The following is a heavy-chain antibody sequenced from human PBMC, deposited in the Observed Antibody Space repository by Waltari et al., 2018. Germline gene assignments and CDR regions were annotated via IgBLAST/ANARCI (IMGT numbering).Heavy chain of an antibody. D-gene: IGHD6-13*01. CDR1: GYTFISNG. J-gene: IGHJ6*02. Sequence: VKLVQSGGEVKKPGASVKVSCKASGYTFISNGISGVRQAPGQGLEWVGWVSGYEGNTKYARKCQGRVSLTADTATNTAYMELTSLTADDTAVYYCAHSDYRSSWYTMDVWGQGTTVSVSS. CDR2: VSGYEGNT. CDR3: AHSDYRSSWYTMDV. V-gene: IGHV1-18*01.